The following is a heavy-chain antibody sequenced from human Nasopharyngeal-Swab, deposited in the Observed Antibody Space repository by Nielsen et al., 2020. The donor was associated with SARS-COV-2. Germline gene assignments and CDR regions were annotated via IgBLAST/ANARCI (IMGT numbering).Heavy chain of an antibody. J-gene: IGHJ3*02. CDR2: IYYSGST. Sequence: SETLSLTCTVSGGSISSYYWSWIRQPPGKGLEWIGYIYYSGSTNYNPSLKSRVTISVDTSKNQFSLKLSPVTAADTAVYYCAREWEPTAFDIWGQGTMVTVSS. CDR3: AREWEPTAFDI. D-gene: IGHD1-26*01. V-gene: IGHV4-59*01. CDR1: GGSISSYY.